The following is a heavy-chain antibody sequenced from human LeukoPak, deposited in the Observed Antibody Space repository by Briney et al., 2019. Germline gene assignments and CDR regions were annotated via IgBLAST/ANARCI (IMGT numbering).Heavy chain of an antibody. CDR2: IDPSDSYT. V-gene: IGHV5-10-1*01. CDR1: GYTFTNYW. D-gene: IGHD3-9*01. Sequence: GESLRISCKGSGYTFTNYWISWVRQMPGKGLEWMGRIDPSDSYTKYSPSFQGHVTISVDKSFTTAYLQWSSLKASDTAMYYCARRHLNGYYSFDYWGQGTLVTVSS. CDR3: ARRHLNGYYSFDY. J-gene: IGHJ4*02.